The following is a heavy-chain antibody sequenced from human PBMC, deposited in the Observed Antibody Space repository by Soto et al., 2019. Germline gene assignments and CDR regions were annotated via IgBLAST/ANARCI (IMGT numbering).Heavy chain of an antibody. CDR3: ARDGGLAGAPDQYGMDV. J-gene: IGHJ6*02. D-gene: IGHD1-26*01. Sequence: QVQLVQSGAEVKKPGSSVKVSCKASGGTFSSYAISWVRQAPGQGLEWMGGIIPIFGTANYAQKFQGRVTITADESTSTAYMELSSLRSEDTAVYYCARDGGLAGAPDQYGMDVWGQGTTVTVSS. CDR1: GGTFSSYA. CDR2: IIPIFGTA. V-gene: IGHV1-69*01.